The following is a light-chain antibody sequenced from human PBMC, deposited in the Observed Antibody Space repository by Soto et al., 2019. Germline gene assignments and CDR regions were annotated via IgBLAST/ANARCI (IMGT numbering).Light chain of an antibody. V-gene: IGLV2-14*03. CDR1: SSDIGGYNY. J-gene: IGLJ2*01. Sequence: QSALTQSASVSGSPGQSITISCTGTSSDIGGYNYVSWYQHYPGKAPKLIIYDVSSRPSGVSNRFSGSKSGNTASLTISGLQAEDEADYYCASYTSSSTVVFGGGTKLTVL. CDR2: DVS. CDR3: ASYTSSSTVV.